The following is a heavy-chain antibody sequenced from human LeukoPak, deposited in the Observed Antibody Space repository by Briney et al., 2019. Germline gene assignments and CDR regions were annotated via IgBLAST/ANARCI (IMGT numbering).Heavy chain of an antibody. CDR1: GFTFSSYA. J-gene: IGHJ6*02. D-gene: IGHD6-13*01. Sequence: PGGSLRLSCAASGFTFSSYAMSWVRQAPGKGLEWVSAISGSGGSTYYADSVKGRFTISRDNSKNTLYLQMNSLRAEDTAVYYCAKDPGQLDNYYYYYGMDVWGQGTTVTVSS. CDR2: ISGSGGST. CDR3: AKDPGQLDNYYYYYGMDV. V-gene: IGHV3-23*01.